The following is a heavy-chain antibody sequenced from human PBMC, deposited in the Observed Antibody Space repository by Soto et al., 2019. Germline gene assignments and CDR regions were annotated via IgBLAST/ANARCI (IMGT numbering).Heavy chain of an antibody. V-gene: IGHV3-23*01. CDR1: GFTLSSYA. CDR2: ISGSGGST. Sequence: EVQLLESGGGLVQPGGSLRLSCAASGFTLSSYAMSWVRQAPGKGLEWVSAISGSGGSTYYADSVKGRFTISRDNSKNTLYLQMNSLRAEDTAVYYCAGDSSSSGAFDIWGQGTMVTVSS. CDR3: AGDSSSSGAFDI. D-gene: IGHD6-6*01. J-gene: IGHJ3*02.